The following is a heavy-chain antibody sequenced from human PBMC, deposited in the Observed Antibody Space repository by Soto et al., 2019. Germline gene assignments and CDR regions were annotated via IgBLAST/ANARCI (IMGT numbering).Heavy chain of an antibody. V-gene: IGHV1-69*06. CDR2: IIPIFGTA. J-gene: IGHJ4*02. CDR3: ASTPYYYDSSGYYPLDY. CDR1: GGTFSSYA. Sequence: SVKVSCKASGGTFSSYAISWVRQAPGQGLEWMGGIIPIFGTANYAQKFQGRVTITADKSTSTAYMELSSLRSEDTAVYYCASTPYYYDSSGYYPLDYWGQGTLVTV. D-gene: IGHD3-22*01.